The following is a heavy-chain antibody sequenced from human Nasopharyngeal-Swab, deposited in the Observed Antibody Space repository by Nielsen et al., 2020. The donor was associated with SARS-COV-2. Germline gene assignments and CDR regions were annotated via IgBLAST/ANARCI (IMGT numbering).Heavy chain of an antibody. Sequence: GESLKISCAASGFTFSSYAMHWVRQAPGKGLEWVAVISYDGSNKYSVDSVKGRFTISRDNSMDTLYLQMNSLRTEDTALYYCARADRGGSYFSEYYYYMDVWGKGTTVTVSS. CDR2: ISYDGSNK. CDR1: GFTFSSYA. D-gene: IGHD1-26*01. CDR3: ARADRGGSYFSEYYYYMDV. V-gene: IGHV3-30*03. J-gene: IGHJ6*03.